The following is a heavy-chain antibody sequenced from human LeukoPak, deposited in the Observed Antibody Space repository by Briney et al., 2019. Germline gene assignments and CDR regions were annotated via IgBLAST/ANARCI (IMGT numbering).Heavy chain of an antibody. CDR3: ARVLGYCTNGVCSDAFDI. CDR1: GGSISSYY. CDR2: IYYSGST. Sequence: SETLSLTCTVSGGSISSYYWSWIRPPPGKGLEWIGYIYYSGSTNYNPSLKSRVTISVDTSKNQFSLKLSSVTAADTAVYYCARVLGYCTNGVCSDAFDIWGQGTMVTVSS. D-gene: IGHD2-8*01. V-gene: IGHV4-59*01. J-gene: IGHJ3*02.